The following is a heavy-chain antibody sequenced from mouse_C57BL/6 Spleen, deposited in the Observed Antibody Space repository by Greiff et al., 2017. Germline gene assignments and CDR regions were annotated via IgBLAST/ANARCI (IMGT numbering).Heavy chain of an antibody. Sequence: VQLQQSGPELVKPGASVKISCKASGYKFTDYYMNWVKQSHGKSLEWIGDINPNNGGTSYNQKFKGKATLTVDKSSSTAYMELRSLTSEDSAVYYCARLYFDYWGQGTTLTVSS. CDR1: GYKFTDYY. J-gene: IGHJ2*01. CDR3: ARLYFDY. V-gene: IGHV1-26*01. CDR2: INPNNGGT.